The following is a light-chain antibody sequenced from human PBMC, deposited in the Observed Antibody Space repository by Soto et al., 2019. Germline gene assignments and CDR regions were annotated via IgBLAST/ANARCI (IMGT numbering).Light chain of an antibody. CDR3: QQYNSYPPCT. CDR1: QSISSW. J-gene: IGKJ2*02. Sequence: DIQMTQSPSTLSASVGDSVTITCRASQSISSWLAWYQQKPGKAPKLLIYDASSLESGVPSRFSGSGSGTEFTLTISSLQPDDFATYYCQQYNSYPPCTFGQGTKLEIK. V-gene: IGKV1-5*01. CDR2: DAS.